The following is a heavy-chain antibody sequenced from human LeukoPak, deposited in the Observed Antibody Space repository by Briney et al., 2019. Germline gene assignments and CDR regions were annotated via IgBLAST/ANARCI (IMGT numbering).Heavy chain of an antibody. Sequence: GGSLRLSCAASGFTFSYYSMNWVRQAPGKGLEWVSYISSGSSTIYYADSVKGRFTISRDNAKNSLYLQMNSLRDEDTAVYFCAREGLAPFDFWGQGTLVTVSS. CDR3: AREGLAPFDF. CDR2: ISSGSSTI. CDR1: GFTFSYYS. D-gene: IGHD3-3*02. V-gene: IGHV3-48*02. J-gene: IGHJ4*02.